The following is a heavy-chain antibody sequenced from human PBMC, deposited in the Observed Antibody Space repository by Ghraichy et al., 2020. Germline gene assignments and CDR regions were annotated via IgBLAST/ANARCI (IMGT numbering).Heavy chain of an antibody. Sequence: GGSLRLSCAASGFIFSSYWMSWVRQAPGKGLEWVANIKQDGSEKYYVDSVKGRFTISRDNAKKSLYLQMNSLRGEDTAVYYCARARIWNDAFDIWGQGTMVTVSS. CDR1: GFIFSSYW. V-gene: IGHV3-7*03. J-gene: IGHJ3*02. CDR3: ARARIWNDAFDI. D-gene: IGHD1-1*01. CDR2: IKQDGSEK.